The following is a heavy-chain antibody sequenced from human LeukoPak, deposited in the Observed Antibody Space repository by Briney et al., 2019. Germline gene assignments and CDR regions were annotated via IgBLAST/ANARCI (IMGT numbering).Heavy chain of an antibody. V-gene: IGHV4-4*07. J-gene: IGHJ5*02. CDR1: GGSNSSYY. D-gene: IGHD5-24*01. Sequence: SETLSLTCTVSGGSNSSYYWSWIRQPAGKGLEWIGRIYTSGSTNYNPSLKSRVTMSVDTSKNQFSLKLSSVTAADTAVYYCARHPSGRMWLQQGGWFDPWGQGTLVTVSS. CDR3: ARHPSGRMWLQQGGWFDP. CDR2: IYTSGST.